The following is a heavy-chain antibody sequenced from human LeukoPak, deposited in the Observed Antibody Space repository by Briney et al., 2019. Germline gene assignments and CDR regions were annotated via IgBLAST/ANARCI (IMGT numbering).Heavy chain of an antibody. Sequence: SVKVSCKASGGTFSSYAISWVRQAPGQRLEWMGRIIPIFGIANYAQKFQGRVTITADKSTSTAYMELSSLRSEDTAVYYCARSSVTAIIYYYYGMDVWGQGTTVTVSS. J-gene: IGHJ6*02. CDR1: GGTFSSYA. V-gene: IGHV1-69*04. D-gene: IGHD2-21*02. CDR2: IIPIFGIA. CDR3: ARSSVTAIIYYYYGMDV.